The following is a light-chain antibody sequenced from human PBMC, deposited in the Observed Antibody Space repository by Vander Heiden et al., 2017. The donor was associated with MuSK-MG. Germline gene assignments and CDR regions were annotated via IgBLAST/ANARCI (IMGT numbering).Light chain of an antibody. J-gene: IGLJ1*01. CDR1: SLRSYY. Sequence: SSELTQDPAVSVALGQTVRITCQGDSLRSYYASWYQQKPGQAPVLVIYGKNNRPSGIPDRFSGSSSGNTASLTITGAQAEDEADYYCNSRDSSGNPLYVFGTGTKVTGL. CDR3: NSRDSSGNPLYV. CDR2: GKN. V-gene: IGLV3-19*01.